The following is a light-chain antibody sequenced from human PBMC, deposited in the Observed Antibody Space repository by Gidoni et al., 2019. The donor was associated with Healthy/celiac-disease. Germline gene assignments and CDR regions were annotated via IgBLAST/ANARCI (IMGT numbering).Light chain of an antibody. Sequence: EIVLTQSPRTLSLSPGERATLSCRASQSVSSSYLAWYQQKPGQAPRLLIYGASSRATGIPDRFSGSGSGTDFTLTISRLEPEDFAMYYCQQYGSSPRTFGQGTKVENK. CDR3: QQYGSSPRT. J-gene: IGKJ1*01. V-gene: IGKV3-20*01. CDR1: QSVSSSY. CDR2: GAS.